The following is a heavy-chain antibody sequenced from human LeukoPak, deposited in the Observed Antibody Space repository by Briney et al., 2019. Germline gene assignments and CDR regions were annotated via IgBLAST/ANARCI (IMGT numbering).Heavy chain of an antibody. J-gene: IGHJ2*01. CDR2: TYYRSKWYN. V-gene: IGHV6-1*01. D-gene: IGHD6-19*01. CDR1: GDSVSSNSAT. Sequence: SQTLSLTCAISGDSVSSNSATWNWIRQSPSRGLEWLGRTYYRSKWYNDYAASVKSRITIKPDTSKNQFSLQLNSVTPEDTAVYYCARDGMAVAVGYFDLWGRGTLVTVSS. CDR3: ARDGMAVAVGYFDL.